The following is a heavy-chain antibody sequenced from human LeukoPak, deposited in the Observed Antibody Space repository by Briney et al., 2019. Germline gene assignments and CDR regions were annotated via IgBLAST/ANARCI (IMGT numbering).Heavy chain of an antibody. CDR2: INPNSGGT. CDR1: GYTFTGYY. Sequence: ASVKVSCKASGYTFTGYYMHWVQQAPGQGLEWMGWINPNSGGTNYAQKFQGRVTMTRDTSISTAYMELSRLRSDDTAVYYCAREWIAVAGTVSPWGQGTLVTVSS. CDR3: AREWIAVAGTVSP. D-gene: IGHD6-19*01. V-gene: IGHV1-2*02. J-gene: IGHJ5*02.